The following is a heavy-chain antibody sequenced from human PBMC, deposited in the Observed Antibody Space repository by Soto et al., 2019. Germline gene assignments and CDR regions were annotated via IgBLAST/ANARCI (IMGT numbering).Heavy chain of an antibody. CDR1: GGSISSSSYY. V-gene: IGHV4-39*01. J-gene: IGHJ5*02. CDR2: IYYSGST. CDR3: ARLSDIVVVVAALAGCLDP. Sequence: SETLSLTCTVSGGSISSSSYYWGWIRQPPGKGLEWIGSIYYSGSTYYNPSLKSRVTISVDTSKDQFSLKLSSVTAEDPAVYYCARLSDIVVVVAALAGCLDPWGQGTMVTVSS. D-gene: IGHD2-15*01.